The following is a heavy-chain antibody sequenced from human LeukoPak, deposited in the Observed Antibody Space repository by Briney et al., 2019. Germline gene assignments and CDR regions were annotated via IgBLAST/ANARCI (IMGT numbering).Heavy chain of an antibody. CDR3: ARPHSSWYANFQH. CDR2: INHSGST. D-gene: IGHD6-13*01. Sequence: RTSETLSLTCAVYGGSFSGYYWSWIRQPPGKGPEWIGEINHSGSTNYNPSLKSRVTISVDTSKNQFSLKLSSVTAADTAVYYCARPHSSWYANFQHWGQGTLVTVSS. V-gene: IGHV4-34*01. J-gene: IGHJ1*01. CDR1: GGSFSGYY.